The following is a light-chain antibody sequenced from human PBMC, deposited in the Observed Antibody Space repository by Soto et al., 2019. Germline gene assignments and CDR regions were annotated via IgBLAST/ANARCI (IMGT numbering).Light chain of an antibody. J-gene: IGKJ5*01. CDR1: QSVSSN. CDR2: GAS. V-gene: IGKV3D-15*01. Sequence: EIVMTQSPATLSVSPGERATLSCRASQSVSSNLAWYQQKPGQAPRLLIYGASIRATGIPARFSGSGSGTDFPPTIRGLKSKDFEVYSCKQNNTWPPFTSGQGTRLRLN. CDR3: KQNNTWPPFT.